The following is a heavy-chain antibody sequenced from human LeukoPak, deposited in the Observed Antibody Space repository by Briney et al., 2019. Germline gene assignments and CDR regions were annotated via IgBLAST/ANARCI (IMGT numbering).Heavy chain of an antibody. CDR3: AKDRDDSYFDY. J-gene: IGHJ4*02. D-gene: IGHD3-3*01. Sequence: GGSLRLSCAASGFIVSSNYMSWVRQAPGKGLEWVSVIYSGGITYYADSVKGRFTISRDNSKNTLYLQMNSLRAEDTAVYYCAKDRDDSYFDYWGQGTLVTVSS. CDR1: GFIVSSNY. V-gene: IGHV3-53*05. CDR2: IYSGGIT.